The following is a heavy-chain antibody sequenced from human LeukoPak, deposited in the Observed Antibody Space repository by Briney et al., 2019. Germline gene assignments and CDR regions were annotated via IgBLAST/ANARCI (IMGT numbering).Heavy chain of an antibody. J-gene: IGHJ4*02. CDR2: MAQDGSEK. CDR1: GFTFTSYW. V-gene: IGHV3-7*02. Sequence: PGGSLRLSCAASGFTFTSYWMRWVRQAPGKGLEWVATMAQDGSEKYYVDSVKGRFTISRDNAKNSLSLHMDSLRDEDTSVYYCATTRGTGLQPFDYWGQGTLVTASS. CDR3: ATTRGTGLQPFDY. D-gene: IGHD4-11*01.